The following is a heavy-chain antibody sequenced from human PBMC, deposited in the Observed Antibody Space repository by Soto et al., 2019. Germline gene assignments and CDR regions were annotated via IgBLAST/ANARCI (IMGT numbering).Heavy chain of an antibody. D-gene: IGHD3-10*01. J-gene: IGHJ6*02. Sequence: GGSLRLSCAASGFTFSSYAMHWVRQAPGKGLEWVAVISYDGSNKYYADSVKGRFTISRDNSKNTLYLQMNSLRAEDTAVYYCAREDSMVRGVEYYYYGMDVWGQGTTVTVSS. CDR3: AREDSMVRGVEYYYYGMDV. V-gene: IGHV3-30-3*01. CDR1: GFTFSSYA. CDR2: ISYDGSNK.